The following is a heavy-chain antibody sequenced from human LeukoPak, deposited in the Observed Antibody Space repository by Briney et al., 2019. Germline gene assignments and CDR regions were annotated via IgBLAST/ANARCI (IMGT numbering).Heavy chain of an antibody. CDR3: ARVEGRYYDILTAYPDY. CDR1: GFTFSSYS. Sequence: GGSLRLSCAASGFTFSSYSMNWVRQAPGKGLEWVSYISSSSSTIYYADSVKGRFTISRDNAKNSLYLQMNSLRAEDTAVYYCARVEGRYYDILTAYPDYWGQGTLVTVSS. D-gene: IGHD3-9*01. J-gene: IGHJ4*02. V-gene: IGHV3-48*01. CDR2: ISSSSSTI.